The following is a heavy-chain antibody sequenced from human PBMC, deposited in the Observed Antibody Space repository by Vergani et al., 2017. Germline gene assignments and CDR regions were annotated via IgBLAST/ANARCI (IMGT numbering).Heavy chain of an antibody. CDR2: ISYDGTQK. CDR3: AKKRCGTPGCQIGYFRE. Sequence: QVHLVESGGGVVQPGRSLRLSCVVSGFTSSYYGMHWVRQAPGKGLEWVAVISYDGTQKYYADSVKGRFTISRDNSKSTLYLQMNSLRTEDTAVYYCAKKRCGTPGCQIGYFREWGQGTLVTVSS. V-gene: IGHV3-30*18. CDR1: GFTSSYYG. J-gene: IGHJ1*01. D-gene: IGHD1-1*01.